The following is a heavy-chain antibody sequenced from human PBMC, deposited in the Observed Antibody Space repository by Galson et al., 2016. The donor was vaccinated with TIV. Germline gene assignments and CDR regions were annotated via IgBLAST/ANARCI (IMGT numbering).Heavy chain of an antibody. Sequence: SLRLSCAASGFTFSGYAMSWVRQAPGKGLEWVSVVTGRSRSAHYADSVRGRFTISRDNSRNTLSLQMNSLRVEDTAVYSCARTTPPPVSSNGWNDAFDFWGQGTIVTVSS. CDR2: VTGRSRSA. D-gene: IGHD6-19*01. CDR1: GFTFSGYA. J-gene: IGHJ3*01. CDR3: ARTTPPPVSSNGWNDAFDF. V-gene: IGHV3-23*01.